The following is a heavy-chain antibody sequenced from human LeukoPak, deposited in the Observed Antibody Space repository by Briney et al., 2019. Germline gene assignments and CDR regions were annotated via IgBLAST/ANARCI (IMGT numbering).Heavy chain of an antibody. D-gene: IGHD2-21*02. CDR3: AREEREYCGGDCNDAFGI. J-gene: IGHJ3*02. CDR2: IIPIFGTA. V-gene: IGHV1-69*01. CDR1: GGTFSSYA. Sequence: GASVKVSCKASGGTFSSYAISWVRQAPGQGLEWMGGIIPIFGTANYAQKFQGRVTITADESTSTAYMELSSLRSEDTAVYYCAREEREYCGGDCNDAFGIWGQGTMVTVSS.